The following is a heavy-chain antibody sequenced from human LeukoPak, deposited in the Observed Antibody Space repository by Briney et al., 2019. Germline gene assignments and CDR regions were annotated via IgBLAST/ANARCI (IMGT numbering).Heavy chain of an antibody. CDR1: GGSFSGYY. CDR3: ASLPTDKWNYSD. V-gene: IGHV4-34*01. Sequence: SETLSLTCAVYGGSFSGYYWSWIRQPPGKGLEWIGEINHSGSTNYNLSLKSRVTISVDTSKNQFSLKLSSVTAADTAVYYCASLPTDKWNYSDWGQGTLVTVSP. D-gene: IGHD1-7*01. J-gene: IGHJ4*02. CDR2: INHSGST.